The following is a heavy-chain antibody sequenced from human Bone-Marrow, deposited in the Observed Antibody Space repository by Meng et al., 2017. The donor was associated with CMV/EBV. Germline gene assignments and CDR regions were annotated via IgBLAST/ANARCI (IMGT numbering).Heavy chain of an antibody. Sequence: SVKVSCKASGYTFTSYYMHWVRQAPGQGLEWMGGIIPMFGPARYIEKFQGRVTITADEYTGTVYLELRSLRYEDTAVYYCARSLEVSAVVYHYYGLDFWGLGTTVTVFS. J-gene: IGHJ6*02. CDR2: IIPMFGPA. CDR1: GYTFTSYY. V-gene: IGHV1-69*13. CDR3: ARSLEVSAVVYHYYGLDF. D-gene: IGHD2-21*01.